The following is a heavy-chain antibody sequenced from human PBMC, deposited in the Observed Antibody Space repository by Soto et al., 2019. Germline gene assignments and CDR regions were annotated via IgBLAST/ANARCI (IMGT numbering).Heavy chain of an antibody. Sequence: QVHLVQSGGGVVQPGRSLRLSCAASGFSFSDYAMHWVRQAPGKGLEWVAVVWSDGSSSDYVDSVKGRCTISRDNFKETLFLKMTSLRAEDTAVYYWARDRILNGTSWYGIYYYYFGLDVWGQGTTVSVSS. J-gene: IGHJ6*02. CDR1: GFSFSDYA. D-gene: IGHD6-13*01. CDR3: ARDRILNGTSWYGIYYYYFGLDV. CDR2: VWSDGSSS. V-gene: IGHV3-33*01.